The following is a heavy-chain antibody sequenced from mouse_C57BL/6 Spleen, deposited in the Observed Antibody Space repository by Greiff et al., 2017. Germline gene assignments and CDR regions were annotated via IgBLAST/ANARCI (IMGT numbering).Heavy chain of an antibody. J-gene: IGHJ2*01. CDR1: GYTFTSYD. Sequence: VQLQQSGPELVKPGASVKLSCKASGYTFTSYDINWVKQRPGQGLEWIGWIYPRDGSTKYNENFKGKATLTVDTSSSTAYMELHSLTSEDSAVSFSAGLGRITKVLAAGGDWGHVTTLTVS. V-gene: IGHV1-85*01. CDR3: AGLGRITKVLAAGGD. CDR2: IYPRDGST. D-gene: IGHD1-1*01.